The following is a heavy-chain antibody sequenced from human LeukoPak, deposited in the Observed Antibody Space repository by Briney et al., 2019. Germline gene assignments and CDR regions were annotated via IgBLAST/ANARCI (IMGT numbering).Heavy chain of an antibody. CDR3: AKAYYDFWSGRLSGNYYYYGMDV. J-gene: IGHJ6*02. CDR2: ISGSVGST. V-gene: IGHV3-23*01. Sequence: PGGSLRLSCAASGFTFSSYAMSWVRQAPGKGLEWVSAISGSVGSTYYADSVKGRFTISRDNSKNTLYLQMNSLRAEDTAVYYCAKAYYDFWSGRLSGNYYYYGMDVWGQGTTVTVSS. CDR1: GFTFSSYA. D-gene: IGHD3-3*01.